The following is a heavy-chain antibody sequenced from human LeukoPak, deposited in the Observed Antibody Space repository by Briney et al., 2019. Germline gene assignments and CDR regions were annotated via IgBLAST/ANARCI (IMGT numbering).Heavy chain of an antibody. D-gene: IGHD6-6*01. CDR1: GFTFSSYG. CDR3: AKDGSIRQQHSSYVDY. V-gene: IGHV3-33*06. Sequence: GGSLRLSCAASGFTFSSYGLHWVRQAPAKGLEWVALIWFDGSNEYYADSVKGRFTISRDDSKNTLYLEMNSLGAEDTAVYYCAKDGSIRQQHSSYVDYWGQGTLVTVSS. J-gene: IGHJ4*02. CDR2: IWFDGSNE.